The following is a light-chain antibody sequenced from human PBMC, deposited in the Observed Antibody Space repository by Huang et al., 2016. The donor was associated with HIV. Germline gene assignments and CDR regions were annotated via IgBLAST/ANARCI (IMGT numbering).Light chain of an antibody. CDR2: RAS. V-gene: IGKV3-20*01. J-gene: IGKJ2*03. Sequence: EILLTQSPDTLSLSPGERATLSCRASQSVNNNYLAWYQQKPGQAPGRLIYRASTRATGIPDRFSGSGSGTDFTLTISRLEPDDFAVYYCQQFGSSPPYSFGQGTKLEIK. CDR3: QQFGSSPPYS. CDR1: QSVNNNY.